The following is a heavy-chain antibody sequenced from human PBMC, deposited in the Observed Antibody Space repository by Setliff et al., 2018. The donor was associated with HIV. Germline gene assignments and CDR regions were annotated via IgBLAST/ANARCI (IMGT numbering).Heavy chain of an antibody. CDR3: ARSTYYYGSGKGSGFFLDY. D-gene: IGHD3-10*01. V-gene: IGHV4-30-2*01. CDR2: IYHSGST. CDR1: GGSISSGGYS. Sequence: SETLSLTCAVSGGSISSGGYSWSWIRQPPGKGLEWIGYIYHSGSTYYNPSLKSRVTISIDRSKNQFSLKLSSVTAADTAVYYCARSTYYYGSGKGSGFFLDYWGQGTLVTVSS. J-gene: IGHJ4*02.